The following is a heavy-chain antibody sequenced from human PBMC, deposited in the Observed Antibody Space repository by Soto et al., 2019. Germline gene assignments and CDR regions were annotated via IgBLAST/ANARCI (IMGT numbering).Heavy chain of an antibody. D-gene: IGHD2-21*02. Sequence: HVQLQESGPGLVKPSQTLSLTCTVSGDSIRSGDYYWSWVRQPPGKGLEWIGYIYYSESTHYTPFPQSRVSSSIVMPKKQFSLKPNSVTAADTAVYYCARGGIPDCSNRGFLPYAIDVWGPGNAVNVAS. CDR3: ARGGIPDCSNRGFLPYAIDV. CDR2: IYYSEST. V-gene: IGHV4-30-4*01. J-gene: IGHJ6*02. CDR1: GDSIRSGDYY.